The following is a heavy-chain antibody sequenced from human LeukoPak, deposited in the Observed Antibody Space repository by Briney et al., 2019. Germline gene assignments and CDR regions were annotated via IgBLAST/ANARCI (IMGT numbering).Heavy chain of an antibody. CDR2: IKSKTDGGTT. J-gene: IGHJ4*02. D-gene: IGHD6-6*01. V-gene: IGHV3-15*01. Sequence: GGSLRLSCVASGFIFSDYHMTWVRQAPGKGLEWVGRIKSKTDGGTTDYVAPVRGRFTISRDDSKTTVYLQMNSLRGEDAAVYYCATGEQLVPDYWGQGTLVTVSS. CDR1: GFIFSDYH. CDR3: ATGEQLVPDY.